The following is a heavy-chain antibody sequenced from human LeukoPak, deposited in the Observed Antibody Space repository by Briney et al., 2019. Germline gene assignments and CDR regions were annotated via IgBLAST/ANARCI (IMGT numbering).Heavy chain of an antibody. CDR2: ISSSSSYI. Sequence: GGSLRLSCAASGFTFSSYSMNWVRQAPGKGLEWVSSISSSSSYIYYADSVKGRFTISRDNSKNTLYLQMNSLRAEDTAVYYCARGPYASGTYGRRGWVHYMDVWGKGTTVTISS. CDR3: ARGPYASGTYGRRGWVHYMDV. V-gene: IGHV3-21*01. D-gene: IGHD3-10*01. J-gene: IGHJ6*03. CDR1: GFTFSSYS.